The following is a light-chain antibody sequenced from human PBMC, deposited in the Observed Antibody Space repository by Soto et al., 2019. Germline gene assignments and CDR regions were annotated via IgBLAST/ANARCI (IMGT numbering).Light chain of an antibody. CDR2: DAS. CDR3: QQYKTHFT. V-gene: IGKV1-5*01. CDR1: QSINSW. J-gene: IGKJ3*01. Sequence: DIQMTQSPSTLSASVGDRVTITCRASQSINSWLAWYQQKPGKAPKLLIYDASSLDSGVPSRFSGSGSGTEFTLTISSLQPDDFTTYYCQQYKTHFTFGPGTKVDIK.